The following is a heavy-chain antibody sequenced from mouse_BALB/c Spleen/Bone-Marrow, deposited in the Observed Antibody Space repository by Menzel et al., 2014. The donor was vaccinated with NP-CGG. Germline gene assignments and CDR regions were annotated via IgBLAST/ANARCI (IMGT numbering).Heavy chain of an antibody. Sequence: VQRQQSGPELVKPGASVNMSCKTSGYRFTTYVMHWVKQEPGQGLEWIGYINPYNDVTNYNEEFKGKATLTSDKSSSTSYMELSSLTSEDSAVYYCARNYGHWYFDVWGAGTTVTVSS. CDR3: ARNYGHWYFDV. D-gene: IGHD1-1*02. CDR1: GYRFTTYV. CDR2: INPYNDVT. J-gene: IGHJ1*01. V-gene: IGHV1-14*01.